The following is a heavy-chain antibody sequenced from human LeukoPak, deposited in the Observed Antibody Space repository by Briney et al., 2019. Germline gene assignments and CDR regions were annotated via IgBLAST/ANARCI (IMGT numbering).Heavy chain of an antibody. CDR2: IDTSSSTI. CDR3: ASGGHFRAFDY. V-gene: IGHV3-48*02. Sequence: GGSLRLSCAASGFTFSSYGMHWVRQAPGKGLEWVSYIDTSSSTIYYADSVKGRFTISRDNAKNLLYLQMNSLRDEDTALYYCASGGHFRAFDYWGQGTLVTVSS. J-gene: IGHJ4*02. CDR1: GFTFSSYG. D-gene: IGHD4-23*01.